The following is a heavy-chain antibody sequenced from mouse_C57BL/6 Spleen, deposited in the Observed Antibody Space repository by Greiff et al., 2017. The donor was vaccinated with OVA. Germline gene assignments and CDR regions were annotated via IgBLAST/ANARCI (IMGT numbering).Heavy chain of an antibody. D-gene: IGHD1-1*01. CDR3: ERHEEGYYYGSRGALDY. Sequence: VQLQQSGAELVKPGASVKLSCKASGYTFTEYTIHWVKQRSGQGLEWIGWFYPGSGSIKYNEKFKDKATLTADKSSSTVYMELSRLTSEDSAVYFCERHEEGYYYGSRGALDYWGQGTSVTVSS. CDR2: FYPGSGSI. CDR1: GYTFTEYT. J-gene: IGHJ4*01. V-gene: IGHV1-62-2*01.